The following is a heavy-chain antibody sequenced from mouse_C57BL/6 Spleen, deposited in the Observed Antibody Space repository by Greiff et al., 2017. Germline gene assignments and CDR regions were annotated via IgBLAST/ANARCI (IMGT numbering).Heavy chain of an antibody. D-gene: IGHD2-3*01. J-gene: IGHJ4*01. Sequence: EVKVEESEGGLVQPGSSMKLSCTASGFTFSDYYMAWVRQVPEKGLEWVANINYDGSSTYYLDSLKSRFIISRDNAKNILYLQMSSLKSEDTATYYCARGSFYDGYFYAMDYWGQGTSVTVSS. CDR3: ARGSFYDGYFYAMDY. CDR1: GFTFSDYY. CDR2: INYDGSST. V-gene: IGHV5-16*01.